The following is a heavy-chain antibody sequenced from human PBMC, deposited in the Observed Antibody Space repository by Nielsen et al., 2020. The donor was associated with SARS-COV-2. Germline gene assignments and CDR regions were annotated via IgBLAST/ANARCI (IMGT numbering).Heavy chain of an antibody. CDR1: GGTFSSYA. V-gene: IGHV1-69*13. CDR3: ARSRGYSGYANILGY. D-gene: IGHD5-12*01. J-gene: IGHJ4*02. CDR2: IIPIFGTA. Sequence: SVQVSCKASGGTFSSYAISWVRQAPGQGLEWMGGIIPIFGTANYAQKFQGRVTITADESTSTAYMELSSLRSEDTAVYYCARSRGYSGYANILGYWGQGTLVTVSS.